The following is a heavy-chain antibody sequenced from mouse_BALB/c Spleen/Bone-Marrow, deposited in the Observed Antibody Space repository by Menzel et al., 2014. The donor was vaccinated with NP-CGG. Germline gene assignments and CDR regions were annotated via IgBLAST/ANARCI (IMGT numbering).Heavy chain of an antibody. CDR2: IWSGGST. D-gene: IGHD1-1*01. V-gene: IGHV2-2*02. CDR1: GFSLTTYG. Sequence: VKLVESGPGLVQPSQSLSITCTVSGFSLTTYGVHWVRRSPGKGLEWLGVIWSGGSTDYNAAFISRLSISKDNSKSXVFFKMNSLQANDTAIYYCARINYGSRRYWYFDVWGAGTTVTVSS. J-gene: IGHJ1*01. CDR3: ARINYGSRRYWYFDV.